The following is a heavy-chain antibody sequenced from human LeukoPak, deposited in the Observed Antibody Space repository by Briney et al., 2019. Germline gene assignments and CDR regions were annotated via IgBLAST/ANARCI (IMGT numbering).Heavy chain of an antibody. D-gene: IGHD3-16*01. V-gene: IGHV3-33*01. CDR3: ARDDALGDNALDI. J-gene: IGHJ3*02. CDR2: ILNDGSQE. Sequence: SLRLSCAASGFTFSSYGMYWVRQAPGKGLEWVAVILNDGSQEKYADSVKGRFTISRDNSKNTLFLQMNSLRAQDTAVYYCARDDALGDNALDIWGQGTMVTVSS. CDR1: GFTFSSYG.